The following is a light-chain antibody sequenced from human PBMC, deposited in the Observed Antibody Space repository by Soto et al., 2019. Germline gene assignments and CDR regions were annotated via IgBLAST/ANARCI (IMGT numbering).Light chain of an antibody. CDR1: QSVSNS. Sequence: EIVLTQSPATLSLSPGERATLSCRASQSVSNSLAWYQQKPGRAPRLLIYDASSRAAGIPARFSGSGSGTDFTLTISSLEPEDFAVYYCQQRSNWPPITFGQGTRLEI. CDR2: DAS. CDR3: QQRSNWPPIT. J-gene: IGKJ5*01. V-gene: IGKV3-11*01.